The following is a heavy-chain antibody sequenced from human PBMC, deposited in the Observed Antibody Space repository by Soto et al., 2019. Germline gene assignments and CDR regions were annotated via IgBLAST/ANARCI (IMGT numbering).Heavy chain of an antibody. D-gene: IGHD6-19*01. CDR1: GGSISSYY. CDR3: ARAPGYSSGWYGEFDY. Sequence: QVQLQESGPGLVKPSETLSLTCTVAGGSISSYYWSWIRQSPGKGLEWIGYIYYSGSTNYNPSLKSRVTISGDTSKNQFSLKLSSVTAADTAVYYCARAPGYSSGWYGEFDYWGQGTLVTVSS. J-gene: IGHJ4*02. V-gene: IGHV4-59*01. CDR2: IYYSGST.